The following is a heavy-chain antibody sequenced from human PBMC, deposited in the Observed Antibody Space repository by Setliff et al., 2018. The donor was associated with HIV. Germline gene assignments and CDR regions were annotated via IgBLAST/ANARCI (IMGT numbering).Heavy chain of an antibody. CDR2: IYYSGST. CDR1: GFTFSSYW. D-gene: IGHD3-10*01. Sequence: TLSLTCAASGFTFSSYWMSWVRQAPGKGLEWIGYIYYSGSTYYNPSLKSRVTMSVDTSKNQFSLKLSSVTAADTAVYYCARARGLLPYYYLDVWGKGTTVTVSS. CDR3: ARARGLLPYYYLDV. V-gene: IGHV4-31*02. J-gene: IGHJ6*03.